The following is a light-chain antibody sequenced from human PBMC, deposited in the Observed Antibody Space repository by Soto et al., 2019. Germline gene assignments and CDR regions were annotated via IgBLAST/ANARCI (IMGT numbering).Light chain of an antibody. Sequence: QSALTQPASVSGSPGQSIAISCTGTSSDVGGYNYVSWYQQHPGKAPKLLISDVTNRPSGVSDRFSGSKYGYTATLTISGVQSEEYFVYCCSPTRGESPRWVFAGETEV. CDR1: SSDVGGYNY. CDR3: SPTRGESPRWV. V-gene: IGLV2-14*03. CDR2: DVT. J-gene: IGLJ3*02.